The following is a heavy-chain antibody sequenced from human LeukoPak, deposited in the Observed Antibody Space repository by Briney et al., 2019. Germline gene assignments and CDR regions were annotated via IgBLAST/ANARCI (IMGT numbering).Heavy chain of an antibody. CDR3: VRSGPGEYDILTGYYNWYYHGMDV. CDR2: MNPNSGNT. Sequence: ASVKVSCKASGYTFTSYDINWVGQATGQGLEWMGWMNPNSGNTGYAQKFQGRVTMTRNTSISTAYMELSSLRSEDTAVYYCVRSGPGEYDILTGYYNWYYHGMDVWGQGPRSPSP. D-gene: IGHD3-9*01. J-gene: IGHJ6*02. V-gene: IGHV1-8*01. CDR1: GYTFTSYD.